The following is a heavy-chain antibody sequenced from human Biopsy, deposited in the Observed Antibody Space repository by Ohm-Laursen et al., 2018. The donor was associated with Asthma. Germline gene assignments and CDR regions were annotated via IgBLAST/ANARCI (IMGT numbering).Heavy chain of an antibody. V-gene: IGHV4-31*03. CDR2: INYSGST. D-gene: IGHD2-15*01. Sequence: TLSLTCTVSGGSLCSGPYYCNWVRQHPGKGLERIGYINYSGSTFYSPSLGSRVTVSVDTSKNQFSLKLSSVTAADTAVYYCARDLSGYCSSSACYGFDSWGQGTLVTVSS. J-gene: IGHJ5*01. CDR1: GGSLCSGPYY. CDR3: ARDLSGYCSSSACYGFDS.